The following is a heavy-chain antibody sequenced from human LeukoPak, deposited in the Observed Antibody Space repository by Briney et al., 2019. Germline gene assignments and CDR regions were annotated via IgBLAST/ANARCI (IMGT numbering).Heavy chain of an antibody. D-gene: IGHD3-10*01. CDR3: ARELLLWFGELLTYYYYGMDV. V-gene: IGHV3-23*01. CDR2: ISGSGGST. Sequence: PGGSLRLSCAASGFTFSSYAMSWVRQAPGKGLEWVSAISGSGGSTYYADSVKGRFTISRDNSKNTLYLQMNSLRAEDTAVYYCARELLLWFGELLTYYYYGMDVWGQGTTVTVSS. CDR1: GFTFSSYA. J-gene: IGHJ6*02.